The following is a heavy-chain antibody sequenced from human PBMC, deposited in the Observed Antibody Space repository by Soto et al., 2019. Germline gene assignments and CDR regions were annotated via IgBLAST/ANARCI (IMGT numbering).Heavy chain of an antibody. CDR1: GGTFSSYA. Sequence: SVKVSCKASGGTFSSYAISWVRQAPGQGLEWMGGIIPIFGTANYAQKFQGRVTITADESTSTAYMELGSLRSEDTAVYYCAREVKVVVAANGAFDIWGQGTMVTV. D-gene: IGHD2-15*01. J-gene: IGHJ3*02. V-gene: IGHV1-69*13. CDR2: IIPIFGTA. CDR3: AREVKVVVAANGAFDI.